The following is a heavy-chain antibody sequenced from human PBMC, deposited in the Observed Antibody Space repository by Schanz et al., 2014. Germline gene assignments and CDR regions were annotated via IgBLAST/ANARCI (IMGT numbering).Heavy chain of an antibody. D-gene: IGHD3-3*01. CDR1: GYTFIDYS. V-gene: IGHV1-2*06. CDR3: ARDDRFLEWSLLDY. CDR2: ITPKTGVT. J-gene: IGHJ4*02. Sequence: QVRLVQSGAEVKKPGASVKVSCKASGYTFIDYSLNWVRQAPGQGLEWLGRITPKTGVTNYAQKFNDRVTMTREATTNTVYMELSRLTSDDTAIYYCARDDRFLEWSLLDYWGQGALVTVSS.